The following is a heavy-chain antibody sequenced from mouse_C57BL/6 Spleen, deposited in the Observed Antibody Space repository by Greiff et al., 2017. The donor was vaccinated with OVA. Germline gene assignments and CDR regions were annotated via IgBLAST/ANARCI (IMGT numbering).Heavy chain of an antibody. J-gene: IGHJ2*01. D-gene: IGHD1-1*01. CDR3: AKRLLRAYSFDY. Sequence: VVEPGASVKISCKASGYTFTDYYMNWVKQSHGKSIEWIGDINPHNGGTSYNKKFKGKATLTVDKSSSTAYMGLRSLTSEDSAVYYCAKRLLRAYSFDYWGQGTTLTVSS. CDR1: GYTFTDYY. CDR2: INPHNGGT. V-gene: IGHV1-26*01.